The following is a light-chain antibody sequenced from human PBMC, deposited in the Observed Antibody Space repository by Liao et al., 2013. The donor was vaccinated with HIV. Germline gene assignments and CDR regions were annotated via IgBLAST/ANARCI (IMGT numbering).Light chain of an antibody. V-gene: IGLV3-21*04. CDR2: YDS. Sequence: SYELTQPLSVSVALGQTARITCGGNNIGSKNVHWYQQKPGQAPVLVISYDSDRPSGIPERFSGSNSGNTATLTISRVEAGDEADYYCQVWDSSSEVFGGGTKLTVL. CDR1: NIGSKN. J-gene: IGLJ3*02. CDR3: QVWDSSSEV.